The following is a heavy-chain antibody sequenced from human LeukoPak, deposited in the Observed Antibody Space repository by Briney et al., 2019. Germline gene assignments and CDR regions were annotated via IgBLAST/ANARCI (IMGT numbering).Heavy chain of an antibody. V-gene: IGHV3-30*07. CDR3: AREGVVPAAQFLDY. Sequence: PGGSLRLSCAASGFTFSSYAMHWVRQAPGKGLEWVAVISYDGSNKYYADSVKGRFTISRDKSKNTLYLQMNSLRAEDTAVYYCAREGVVPAAQFLDYWGQGTLVTVSS. D-gene: IGHD2-2*01. J-gene: IGHJ4*02. CDR2: ISYDGSNK. CDR1: GFTFSSYA.